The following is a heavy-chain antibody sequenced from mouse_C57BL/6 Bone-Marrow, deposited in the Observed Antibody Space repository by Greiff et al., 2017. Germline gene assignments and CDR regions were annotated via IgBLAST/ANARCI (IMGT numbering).Heavy chain of an antibody. CDR1: GFTFTDYY. J-gene: IGHJ2*01. V-gene: IGHV7-3*01. CDR2: IRNKANGYTT. CDR3: ARSSLITTVVSYYFDY. D-gene: IGHD1-1*01. Sequence: EVKLVESGGGLVQPGGSLSLSCAASGFTFTDYYMSWVRQPPGKALEWLGFIRNKANGYTTEYSASVKGRFTISRDNSQSILYLQMNALRAEDSATYYCARSSLITTVVSYYFDYWGQGTTLTVSS.